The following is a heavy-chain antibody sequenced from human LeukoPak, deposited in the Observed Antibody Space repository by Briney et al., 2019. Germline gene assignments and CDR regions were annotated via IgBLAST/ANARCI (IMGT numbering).Heavy chain of an antibody. J-gene: IGHJ6*03. CDR3: ARESQGRYFDWFRSYYYYMDV. CDR2: ISAYNGNT. CDR1: GYTFTSYG. V-gene: IGHV1-18*01. Sequence: GASVKVSRKASGYTFTSYGISWVRQAPGQGLEWMGWISAYNGNTNYAQKLQGRVTMTTDTSTSTAYMELRSLRSDDTAVYYCARESQGRYFDWFRSYYYYMDVWGKGTTVTVSS. D-gene: IGHD3-9*01.